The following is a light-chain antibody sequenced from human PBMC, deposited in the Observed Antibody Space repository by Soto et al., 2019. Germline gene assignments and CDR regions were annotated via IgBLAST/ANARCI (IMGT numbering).Light chain of an antibody. CDR3: MQYQKSPA. Sequence: DIVMPKYPLSRPVTPGEPASISCRSSHSLLRGNVNNYFDWYLQKPGQSPQLLIYLGSNRASGAPARFSGSGSGTDFTLTISSVESEDFAVYFCMQYQKSPAFGQGTRLEIK. J-gene: IGKJ5*01. V-gene: IGKV2-28*01. CDR1: HSLLRGNVNNY. CDR2: LGS.